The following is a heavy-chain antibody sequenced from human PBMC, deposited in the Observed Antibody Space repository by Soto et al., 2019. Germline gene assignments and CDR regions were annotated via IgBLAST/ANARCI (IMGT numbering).Heavy chain of an antibody. D-gene: IGHD6-6*01. CDR2: IRQDGSEK. Sequence: GGSLRLSCAASGFTFSSYWMSWVRQAPGKGLEWVANIRQDGSEKYYVDSVEGRFTISRDNAKNSLYLQMNSLRAEDTAVYYCARGITPLRYSSSGNWFDPWGQGTLVTVSS. CDR1: GFTFSSYW. CDR3: ARGITPLRYSSSGNWFDP. V-gene: IGHV3-7*03. J-gene: IGHJ5*02.